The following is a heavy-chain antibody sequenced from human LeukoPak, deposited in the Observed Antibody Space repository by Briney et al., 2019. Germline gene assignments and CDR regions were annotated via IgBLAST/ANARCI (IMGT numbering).Heavy chain of an antibody. CDR2: INHSGST. D-gene: IGHD1-26*01. Sequence: SETLSLTCTVYGGSFSGYYWSWIRQPPGKGLEWIGEINHSGSTNYNPSLKSRVTISVDTSKNQFSLKLSSVTAADTAVYYCARDHGSYLYYFDYWGQGTLVTVSS. V-gene: IGHV4-34*01. J-gene: IGHJ4*02. CDR3: ARDHGSYLYYFDY. CDR1: GGSFSGYY.